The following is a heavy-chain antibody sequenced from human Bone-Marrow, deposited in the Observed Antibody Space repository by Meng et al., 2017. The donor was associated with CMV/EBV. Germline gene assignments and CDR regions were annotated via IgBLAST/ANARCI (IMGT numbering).Heavy chain of an antibody. CDR3: ARVDYDFWSGSYYYCGMDV. CDR2: IKQDGSEK. CDR1: GFTFSSYW. J-gene: IGHJ6*02. D-gene: IGHD3-3*01. Sequence: GESLKISCAASGFTFSSYWMSWVRQAPGKGLEWVANIKQDGSEKYYVDSVKGRFTISRDNAKNSLYLQMNSLRAEDTAVYYCARVDYDFWSGSYYYCGMDVWGQGTTVTVSS. V-gene: IGHV3-7*01.